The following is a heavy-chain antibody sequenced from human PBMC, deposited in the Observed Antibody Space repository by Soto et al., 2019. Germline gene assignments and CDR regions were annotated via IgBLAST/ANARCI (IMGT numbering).Heavy chain of an antibody. CDR3: ARVGRGVYGMDV. V-gene: IGHV3-48*02. CDR2: ITSDSSTI. CDR1: GFTFSSYS. Sequence: EVQLVESGGGLVQPGGSRRLSCAASGFTFSSYSINWVRQAPGKGLEWFSYITSDSSTISYADSVKGRFTVSRDNAKNSLLLQMNSLRDEDTAVYYCARVGRGVYGMDVWGQGTSVTVSS. D-gene: IGHD2-8*01. J-gene: IGHJ6*02.